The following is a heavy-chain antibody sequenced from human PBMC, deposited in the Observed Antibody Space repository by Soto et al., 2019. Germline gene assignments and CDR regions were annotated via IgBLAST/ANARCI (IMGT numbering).Heavy chain of an antibody. Sequence: QVQLVQSGSELKKPGASVKVSCKASGYTFTSYAMNWVRQAPGQGLEWMGWINTNTGNPTYAKGFTGRFVFSLDTSVSTAYLQICSLKAEDTAVYYCARDWSPYCSGGSCYSDYYYYGMDVWGQGTTVTVSS. D-gene: IGHD2-15*01. V-gene: IGHV7-4-1*01. CDR3: ARDWSPYCSGGSCYSDYYYYGMDV. CDR2: INTNTGNP. J-gene: IGHJ6*02. CDR1: GYTFTSYA.